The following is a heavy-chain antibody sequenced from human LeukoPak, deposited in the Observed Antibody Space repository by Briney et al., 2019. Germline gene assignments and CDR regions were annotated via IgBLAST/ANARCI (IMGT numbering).Heavy chain of an antibody. CDR2: INHSGST. J-gene: IGHJ6*02. V-gene: IGHV4-34*01. Sequence: SETLSLTCAVYGGSFSGYYWSWIRQPPGKGLEWIGEINHSGSTNYNPSLKRRVTISVDTSKNQFSLKLSSVPAADTAVYYCARGQMRYFVYYGMDVWGQGTTVTVSS. CDR3: ARGQMRYFVYYGMDV. CDR1: GGSFSGYY. D-gene: IGHD3-9*01.